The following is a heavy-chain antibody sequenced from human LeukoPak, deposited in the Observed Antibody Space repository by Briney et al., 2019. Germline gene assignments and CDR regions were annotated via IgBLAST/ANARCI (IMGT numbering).Heavy chain of an antibody. D-gene: IGHD6-6*01. CDR3: ARVKRSIAARRVYYGMDV. J-gene: IGHJ6*02. V-gene: IGHV4-34*01. Sequence: PSETLSLTCAVYGGSFSGYYWSWIRQPPGKGLEWIGGINHSGSTNYNPSLKSRVTISVDTSKNQFSLKLSSVTAADTAVYYCARVKRSIAARRVYYGMDVWGQGTTVTVSS. CDR1: GGSFSGYY. CDR2: INHSGST.